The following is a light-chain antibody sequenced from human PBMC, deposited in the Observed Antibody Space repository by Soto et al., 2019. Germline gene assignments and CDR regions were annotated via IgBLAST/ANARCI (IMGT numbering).Light chain of an antibody. CDR2: RNN. Sequence: QSVLTQPPSASGTPGQRVTISCSGSSCNIGSNYVYWYQQLPGTAPNLLIYRNNQRPSGVPDRFSCSESGTSASLAISGPRSEDEADYYCAAWDDSLSGVVFGGGTKLTVL. CDR3: AAWDDSLSGVV. CDR1: SCNIGSNY. V-gene: IGLV1-47*01. J-gene: IGLJ2*01.